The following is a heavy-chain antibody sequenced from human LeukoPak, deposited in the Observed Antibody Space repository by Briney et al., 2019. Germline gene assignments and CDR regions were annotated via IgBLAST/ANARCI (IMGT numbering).Heavy chain of an antibody. J-gene: IGHJ4*02. Sequence: GGSLRLSCAASGFTFSSYGMHWVRQAPGKGLEWVAFIRYDGSNKYYADSVKGRFTISRDNSKNTLYLQMNSLRVEDTAVYYCVRDRHYIGNREVRFPYWGQGALVTVSS. CDR3: VRDRHYIGNREVRFPY. CDR1: GFTFSSYG. D-gene: IGHD3-10*01. CDR2: IRYDGSNK. V-gene: IGHV3-30*02.